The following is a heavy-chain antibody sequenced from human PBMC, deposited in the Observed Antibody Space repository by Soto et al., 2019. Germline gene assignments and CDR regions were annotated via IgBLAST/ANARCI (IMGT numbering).Heavy chain of an antibody. Sequence: PSETLSLTCSVSGDPLSSGSYYWSWIRQSPGKRLEWIAYIYYTGTTTYNPSLKSRVTISVDTSKNQFSLKLTPVTAADPAVYYCGRAASQYLDLLSAVRPWGPGTLGTVSS. V-gene: IGHV4-61*01. D-gene: IGHD3-9*01. CDR2: IYYTGTT. J-gene: IGHJ5*02. CDR1: GDPLSSGSYY. CDR3: GRAASQYLDLLSAVRP.